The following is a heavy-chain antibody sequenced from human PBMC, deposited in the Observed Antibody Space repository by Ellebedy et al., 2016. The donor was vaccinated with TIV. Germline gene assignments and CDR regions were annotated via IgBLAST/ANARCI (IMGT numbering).Heavy chain of an antibody. V-gene: IGHV3-23*01. J-gene: IGHJ6*03. CDR3: ARVKSITIFGVVIPSVMDV. CDR2: ISGSGGST. D-gene: IGHD3-3*01. CDR1: GFTFSSYA. Sequence: GGSLRLSXAASGFTFSSYAMSWVRQAPGKGLEWVSAISGSGGSTYYADSVKGRFTISRDNAKNSLYLQMNSLRAEDTAVYYCARVKSITIFGVVIPSVMDVWGKGTTVTVSS.